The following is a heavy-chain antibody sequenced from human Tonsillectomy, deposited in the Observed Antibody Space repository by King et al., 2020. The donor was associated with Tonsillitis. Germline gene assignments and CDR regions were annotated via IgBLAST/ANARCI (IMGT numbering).Heavy chain of an antibody. J-gene: IGHJ4*02. CDR2: IDWDDDK. Sequence: VTLKESGPALVKPTQTLTLTCTFSGFSLSTSGMCVSWIRQPPGKALEWLARIDWDDDKYYSTSLKTRLTISKDTSKNQVVLTMTNMDPVDTATYSCARIHTYSSSSAFDYWGQGTLVTVSS. V-gene: IGHV2-70*11. CDR3: ARIHTYSSSSAFDY. D-gene: IGHD6-6*01. CDR1: GFSLSTSGMC.